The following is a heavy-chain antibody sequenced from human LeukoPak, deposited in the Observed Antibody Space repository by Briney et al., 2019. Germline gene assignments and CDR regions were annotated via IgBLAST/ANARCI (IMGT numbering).Heavy chain of an antibody. D-gene: IGHD3-9*01. J-gene: IGHJ4*02. Sequence: SGGSLRLSCAASGFTFSSYSMNWVRQAPGKGLEWVSSISSSSSYIYYADSVKGRFTISRDNAKNSLYLQMNSLRAEDTAVYYCAKDTGLGYFDWLLYSPDYWGQGTLVTVSS. V-gene: IGHV3-21*04. CDR3: AKDTGLGYFDWLLYSPDY. CDR2: ISSSSSYI. CDR1: GFTFSSYS.